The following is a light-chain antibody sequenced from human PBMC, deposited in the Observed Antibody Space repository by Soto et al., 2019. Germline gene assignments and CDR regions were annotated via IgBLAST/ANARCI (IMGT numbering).Light chain of an antibody. CDR2: GAS. V-gene: IGKV3-15*01. J-gene: IGKJ1*01. Sequence: EVVMTQSPVTLSVSPGERATLSCRASQSITTNLAWYQQKPGQAPRLLIYGASTRATGVPARFSGSGSGTQFTLTISSLQSEDFALYYCQQYNDWPQKRTFGQGTRVDFK. CDR1: QSITTN. CDR3: QQYNDWPQKRT.